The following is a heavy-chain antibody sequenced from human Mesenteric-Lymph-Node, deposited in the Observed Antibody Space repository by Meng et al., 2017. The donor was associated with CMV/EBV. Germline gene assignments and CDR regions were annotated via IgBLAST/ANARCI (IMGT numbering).Heavy chain of an antibody. D-gene: IGHD2-2*02. CDR2: IIPILGIT. Sequence: SVKVSCKASGGTFSSYAICWVRQAPGQGLEWMGGIIPILGITNYAQKFQGRVTITADKSTSTAYMELSSLRSEDTAVYYCARGGETIVVVPAAIVPYYYYGMGVWGQGTTVTVSS. V-gene: IGHV1-69*10. J-gene: IGHJ6*02. CDR1: GGTFSSYA. CDR3: ARGGETIVVVPAAIVPYYYYGMGV.